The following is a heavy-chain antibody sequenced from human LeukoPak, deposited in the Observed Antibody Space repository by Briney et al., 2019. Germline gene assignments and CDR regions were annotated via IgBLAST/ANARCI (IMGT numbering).Heavy chain of an antibody. D-gene: IGHD5-24*01. CDR3: ARRGSSGDGYYDY. V-gene: IGHV4-59*08. J-gene: IGHJ4*01. CDR2: LFYSGST. Sequence: PSETLSLTCTVSGGSISSYYWSWIRQPPGKGLEWIAYLFYSGSTDYNPSLESRVTISVDTSKNQFSLILSSVTAADTAVYYCARRGSSGDGYYDYWGHGTLVTVSS. CDR1: GGSISSYY.